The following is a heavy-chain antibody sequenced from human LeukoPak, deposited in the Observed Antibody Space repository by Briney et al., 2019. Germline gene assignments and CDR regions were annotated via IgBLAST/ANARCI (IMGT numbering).Heavy chain of an antibody. D-gene: IGHD1-26*01. CDR2: ISGSGGST. J-gene: IGHJ4*02. Sequence: GGSLRLSCAASGFTFSSYAMSWVRQAPGKGLEWVSAISGSGGSTYYADSVEGRFTISRDNSKNTLYLQMNSLRAEDTAVYYCAKVFSIVGATTFDYWGQGTLVTVSS. V-gene: IGHV3-23*01. CDR1: GFTFSSYA. CDR3: AKVFSIVGATTFDY.